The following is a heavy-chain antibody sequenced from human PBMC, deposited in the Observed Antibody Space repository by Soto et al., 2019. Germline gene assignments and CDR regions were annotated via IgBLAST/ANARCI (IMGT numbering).Heavy chain of an antibody. CDR2: IYYSGST. CDR3: ARRYYYYGMDV. CDR1: GGSISSSSYY. V-gene: IGHV4-39*01. Sequence: SETLFLTCTVSGGSISSSSYYWGWIRQPPGKGLEWIGSIYYSGSTYYNPSLKSRVTISVDTSKNQFSLKLSSVTAADTAVYYCARRYYYYGMDVWGQGTTVTVSS. J-gene: IGHJ6*02.